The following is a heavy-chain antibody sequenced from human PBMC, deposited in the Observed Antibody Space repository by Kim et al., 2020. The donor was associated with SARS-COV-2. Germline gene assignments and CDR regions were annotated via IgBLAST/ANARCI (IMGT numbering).Heavy chain of an antibody. D-gene: IGHD6-13*01. J-gene: IGHJ5*02. CDR1: GFTFSTYW. CDR2: MTTDGSLR. CDR3: VRGITTAGNLGGS. V-gene: IGHV3-74*01. Sequence: GGSLRLSCEASGFTFSTYWMHWVRQAPGKGLVWVSYMTTDGSLRTYADSVRGRFIISRDNAKNTLYLQMDSLRAEDTAVYYCVRGITTAGNLGGSWGQGTLVTVSS.